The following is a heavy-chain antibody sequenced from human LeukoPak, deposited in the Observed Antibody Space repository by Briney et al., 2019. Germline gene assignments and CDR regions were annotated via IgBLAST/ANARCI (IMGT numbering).Heavy chain of an antibody. D-gene: IGHD2-15*01. CDR2: ISYDGSTK. J-gene: IGHJ6*02. CDR1: GFTFSTYA. Sequence: QSGGSLRLSCAASGFTFSTYAIYWVRQAPGKGPEWLAVISYDGSTKYYADSVKGRFTISRDNSKNTMYLQMDSLRPEDTAVFYCAKAYCTGGSCYGRYYYGMDVWGQGTTVTVSS. CDR3: AKAYCTGGSCYGRYYYGMDV. V-gene: IGHV3-30*18.